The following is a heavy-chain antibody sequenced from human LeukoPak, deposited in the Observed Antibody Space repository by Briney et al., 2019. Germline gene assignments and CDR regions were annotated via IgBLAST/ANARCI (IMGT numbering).Heavy chain of an antibody. D-gene: IGHD6-13*01. V-gene: IGHV3-30*04. CDR1: GFTFSSYA. CDR2: ISYDGGNK. J-gene: IGHJ6*03. CDR3: ARVGQYSSSPFYYMDV. Sequence: PGGSLRLSCAASGFTFSSYAMHWVRQAPGRGLEWVAVISYDGGNKYYADSVKGRFTISRDNSKNTLYLQMNSLRAEDTAVYYCARVGQYSSSPFYYMDVWGKGTTVTVSS.